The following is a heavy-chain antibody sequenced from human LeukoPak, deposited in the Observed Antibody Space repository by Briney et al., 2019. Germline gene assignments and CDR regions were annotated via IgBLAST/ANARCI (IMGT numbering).Heavy chain of an antibody. CDR2: INPNSGGT. V-gene: IGHV1-2*02. D-gene: IGHD5-18*01. CDR3: ARDRRYSYGYERESFDY. Sequence: ASVKVSCKASGYTFTGYYMHWGRQAPGQGREWMGLINPNSGGTNYAQKFQGRVTMTRDTSISTAYMELSRLRSDDTAVYYCARDRRYSYGYERESFDYWGQGTLVTVSS. J-gene: IGHJ4*02. CDR1: GYTFTGYY.